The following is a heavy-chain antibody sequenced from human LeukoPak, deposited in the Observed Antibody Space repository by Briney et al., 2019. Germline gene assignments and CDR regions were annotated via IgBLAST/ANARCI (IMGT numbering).Heavy chain of an antibody. Sequence: GGSLRLSCAASGFTFDDYTMHWVRQAPGKGLEWVSLISWDGGSTYYADSVKGRFTISRDNSKNSLYLQMNSLRTEDTAMYYCASGSTVGFDYWGQGTLVTVSS. CDR2: ISWDGGST. CDR1: GFTFDDYT. V-gene: IGHV3-43*01. J-gene: IGHJ4*02. CDR3: ASGSTVGFDY. D-gene: IGHD1-26*01.